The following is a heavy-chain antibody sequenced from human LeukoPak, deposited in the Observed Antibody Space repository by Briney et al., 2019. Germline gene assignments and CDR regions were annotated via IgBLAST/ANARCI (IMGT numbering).Heavy chain of an antibody. V-gene: IGHV3-9*01. J-gene: IGHJ6*02. CDR3: AKVGQRSGSSWSRRIYYYGMDV. CDR2: ISWNSGSI. Sequence: GRSLRLSCAASGFTFDDYAMHWVRQAPGKGLEWVSGISWNSGSIGYADSVKGRFTISRDNAKNSLYLQMNSLRAEDTALYYCAKVGQRSGSSWSRRIYYYGMDVWGQGTTVTVSS. CDR1: GFTFDDYA. D-gene: IGHD6-13*01.